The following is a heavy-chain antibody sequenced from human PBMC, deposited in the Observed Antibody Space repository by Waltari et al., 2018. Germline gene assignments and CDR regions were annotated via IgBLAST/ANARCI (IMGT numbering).Heavy chain of an antibody. V-gene: IGHV1-2*02. CDR1: GYTFTGYY. CDR3: ARANYDSSGYYFARYFDY. Sequence: QVQLVQSGAEVKKPGASVKVSCKASGYTFTGYYLHWLRQAPGQGLEWMGWINPNSGGTNYAQKFQGRVTMTRDTSISTAYMELSRLRSDDTAVYYCARANYDSSGYYFARYFDYWGQGTLVTVSS. J-gene: IGHJ4*02. D-gene: IGHD3-22*01. CDR2: INPNSGGT.